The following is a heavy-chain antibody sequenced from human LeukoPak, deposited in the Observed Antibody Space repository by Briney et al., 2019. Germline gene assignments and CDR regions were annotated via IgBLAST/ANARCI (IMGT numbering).Heavy chain of an antibody. Sequence: PGGSLRLSCAASGFTFSNAWMSWVRQAPGNGLEWLGRIKSKTDGGTTDYAAPVKGRFTISRDDSKNTLCLQMNSLKTEDTAVYYCVGYCSGGNCPNAFDIWGQGTMVTVSS. D-gene: IGHD2-15*01. V-gene: IGHV3-15*01. CDR2: IKSKTDGGTT. J-gene: IGHJ3*02. CDR3: VGYCSGGNCPNAFDI. CDR1: GFTFSNAW.